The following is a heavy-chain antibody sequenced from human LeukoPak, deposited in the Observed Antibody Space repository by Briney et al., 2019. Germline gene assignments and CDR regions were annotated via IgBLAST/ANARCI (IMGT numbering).Heavy chain of an antibody. CDR3: ARAPPYSSSWMNYYFDY. CDR2: ISSSSSTI. D-gene: IGHD6-13*01. V-gene: IGHV3-48*02. CDR1: GFTFRSYS. Sequence: GGSLRLSCAPSGFTFRSYSMKWVRQAPGKGGEGVSYISSSSSTIYYADSVRGLFTISRDNAKNSLYLQMNSLRDEDTAVYYCARAPPYSSSWMNYYFDYWGQGTLVTVSS. J-gene: IGHJ4*02.